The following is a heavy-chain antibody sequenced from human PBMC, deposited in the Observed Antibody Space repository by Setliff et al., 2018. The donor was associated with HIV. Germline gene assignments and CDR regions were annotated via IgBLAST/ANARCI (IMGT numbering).Heavy chain of an antibody. Sequence: PGGSLRLSCAASGFTFSSYGIHWARQAPGKGLEWVALIWYDGSNKYYADSVKGRFTISRDNSKNTLYLQMSSLRAEDTAVYYCAKDRLEWLAPDGFDIWGLGTMVTVSS. CDR1: GFTFSSYG. V-gene: IGHV3-33*06. J-gene: IGHJ3*02. CDR3: AKDRLEWLAPDGFDI. CDR2: IWYDGSNK. D-gene: IGHD3-3*01.